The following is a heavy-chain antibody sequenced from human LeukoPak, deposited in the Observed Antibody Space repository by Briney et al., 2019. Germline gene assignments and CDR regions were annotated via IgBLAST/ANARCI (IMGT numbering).Heavy chain of an antibody. J-gene: IGHJ4*02. Sequence: SVNVSFTASGGTFSSYAISWVRQAPGQGLEWMGGIIPIFGTANYAQKFQGRVTITADESTSTAYMELSSLRSEDTAVYYCAREHDSSGYTYDYWGQGTLVTVSS. CDR2: IIPIFGTA. V-gene: IGHV1-69*13. CDR3: AREHDSSGYTYDY. D-gene: IGHD3-22*01. CDR1: GGTFSSYA.